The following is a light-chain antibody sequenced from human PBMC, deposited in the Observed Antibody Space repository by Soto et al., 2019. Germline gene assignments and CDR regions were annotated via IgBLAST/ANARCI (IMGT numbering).Light chain of an antibody. CDR1: NSNIGAGYD. J-gene: IGLJ1*01. V-gene: IGLV1-40*01. CDR3: QSYDSSLSGSA. Sequence: QSVLTQPPSVSGAPGQRVTISCTGSNSNIGAGYDVHWYQQLPGTAPKLLIYGTSNRPSGVPDRFSGSKSVTSASLAITGLQAEDEADYYCQSYDSSLSGSAFGTGTKVTVL. CDR2: GTS.